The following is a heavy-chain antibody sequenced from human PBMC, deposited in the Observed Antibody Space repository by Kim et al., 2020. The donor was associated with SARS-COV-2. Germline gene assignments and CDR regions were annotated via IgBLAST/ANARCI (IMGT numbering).Heavy chain of an antibody. CDR1: GFTFSDYY. D-gene: IGHD5-12*01. J-gene: IGHJ4*02. CDR2: INSRGSII. V-gene: IGHV3-11*01. CDR3: VRGSRDGYKIDY. Sequence: GGSLRLSCAASGFTFSDYYMKWIRQAPGKGLEWVSYINSRGSIIYYADSVKGRFTISRDNAKNSVYLQMNSLRAEDTALYYCVRGSRDGYKIDYWGQGTLVTVSS.